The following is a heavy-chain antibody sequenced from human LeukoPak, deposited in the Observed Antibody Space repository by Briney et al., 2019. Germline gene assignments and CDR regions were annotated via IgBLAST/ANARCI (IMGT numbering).Heavy chain of an antibody. Sequence: QPGRSLRLSCAASGFTFSNYGMHWVRQAPGKGLEWVAVISYDGSNKYYADSVKGRFTISRDNSKNTLYLQMNSLRAEDTAVYYCAKDHRWLVPLDWGQGTLVTVSS. J-gene: IGHJ4*02. V-gene: IGHV3-30*18. D-gene: IGHD6-19*01. CDR2: ISYDGSNK. CDR3: AKDHRWLVPLD. CDR1: GFTFSNYG.